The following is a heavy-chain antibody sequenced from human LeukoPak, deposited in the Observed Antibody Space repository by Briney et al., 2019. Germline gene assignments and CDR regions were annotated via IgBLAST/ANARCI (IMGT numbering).Heavy chain of an antibody. CDR3: AKDPGGKYSRGVIANY. CDR1: GFTFSSYA. Sequence: GGSLRLSCAASGFTFSSYAMSWVRQAPGKGLEWVSAISGSGGSTYYADSVKGRYTISRDNSKNTLYLQMNSLRAEDTAVYYCAKDPGGKYSRGVIANYWGQGTLVTVSS. D-gene: IGHD3-10*01. CDR2: ISGSGGST. J-gene: IGHJ4*02. V-gene: IGHV3-23*01.